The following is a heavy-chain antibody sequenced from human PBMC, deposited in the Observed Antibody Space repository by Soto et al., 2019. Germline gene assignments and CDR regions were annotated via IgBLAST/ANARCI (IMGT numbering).Heavy chain of an antibody. Sequence: SVKVSCKASGGTFSSYAISWVRQAPGQGLEWMGGIIPIFGTANYAQKFQGRVTITADESTSTAYMELSSLRSEDTAVYYCARDVMIESLATTRAFDIWGQGKMVTVSS. CDR1: GGTFSSYA. D-gene: IGHD3-22*01. CDR3: ARDVMIESLATTRAFDI. CDR2: IIPIFGTA. J-gene: IGHJ3*02. V-gene: IGHV1-69*13.